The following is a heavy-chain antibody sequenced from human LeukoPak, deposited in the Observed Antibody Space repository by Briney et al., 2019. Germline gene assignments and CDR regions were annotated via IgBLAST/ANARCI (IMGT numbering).Heavy chain of an antibody. CDR2: IYYSGST. D-gene: IGHD3-3*01. V-gene: IGHV4-4*02. Sequence: PSETLSLTCAVSGDSVSSNYWWTWVRQSPGKGLEWIGEIYYSGSTNYNPSLKSRVTISVDTSKNQFSLKLSSVTAADTAVYYCARVGQYYDFWRGPGYYYYYMDVWGKGTTVTVSS. CDR3: ARVGQYYDFWRGPGYYYYYMDV. J-gene: IGHJ6*03. CDR1: GDSVSSNYW.